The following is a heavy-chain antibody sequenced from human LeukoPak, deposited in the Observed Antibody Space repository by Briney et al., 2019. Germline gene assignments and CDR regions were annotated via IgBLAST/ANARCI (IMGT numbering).Heavy chain of an antibody. V-gene: IGHV1-18*01. Sequence: ASVKVSCKVSGYTLTELSMHWVRQAPGQGLEWMGWISAYNGNTNYAQKLQGRVTMTTDTSTSTAYMELRSLRSDDTAVYYCARAGYYYDSSGLGWFDPWGQGTLVTVSS. CDR1: GYTLTELS. J-gene: IGHJ5*02. CDR3: ARAGYYYDSSGLGWFDP. D-gene: IGHD3-22*01. CDR2: ISAYNGNT.